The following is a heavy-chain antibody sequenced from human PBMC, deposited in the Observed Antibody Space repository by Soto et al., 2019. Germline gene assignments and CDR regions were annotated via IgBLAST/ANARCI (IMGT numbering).Heavy chain of an antibody. Sequence: ASVKVSCKASGYTFTVYYMHWVRQAPGQGLEWMGWINPKSGGTMYPQKFQGRVTMTWDTSISTAYMALTRLRSDDTAVYYCVRDLAKAGGSAGFDYWGQGTLVTVSS. V-gene: IGHV1-2*02. CDR2: INPKSGGT. CDR3: VRDLAKAGGSAGFDY. J-gene: IGHJ4*02. CDR1: GYTFTVYY. D-gene: IGHD1-26*01.